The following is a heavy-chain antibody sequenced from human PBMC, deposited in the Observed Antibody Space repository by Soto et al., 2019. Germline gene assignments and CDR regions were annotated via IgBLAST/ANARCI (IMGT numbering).Heavy chain of an antibody. J-gene: IGHJ6*03. V-gene: IGHV1-8*01. D-gene: IGHD4-4*01. Sequence: ASVKVSCKASGYTFTSYDINWVRQATGQGLEWMGWMNPNSGNTGYAQKFQGRVTMTRNTSISTAYMELSSLRSEDTAVYYCARGPRRSETTVLMSYYYYYMDVWGKGTTVTVSS. CDR1: GYTFTSYD. CDR3: ARGPRRSETTVLMSYYYYYMDV. CDR2: MNPNSGNT.